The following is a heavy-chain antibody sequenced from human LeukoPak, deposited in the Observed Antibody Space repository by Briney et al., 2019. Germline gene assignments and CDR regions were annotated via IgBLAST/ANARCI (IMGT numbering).Heavy chain of an antibody. D-gene: IGHD6-13*01. CDR3: ARDPGAAGAPFDY. Sequence: SETLSLTCTVSGGSISSGGYYWSWIRQHPGKGLEWIGYIYYSGSTYYNPSLKSRVTISVDTSKNQFSLKLSSVTAADTAVYYCARDPGAAGAPFDYWGQGTLVTVSS. CDR1: GGSISSGGYY. V-gene: IGHV4-31*03. CDR2: IYYSGST. J-gene: IGHJ4*02.